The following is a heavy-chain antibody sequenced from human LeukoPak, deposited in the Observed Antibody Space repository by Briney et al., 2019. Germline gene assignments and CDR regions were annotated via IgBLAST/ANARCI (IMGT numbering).Heavy chain of an antibody. CDR1: GGSFSGYY. D-gene: IGHD1-26*01. CDR2: INHSGST. J-gene: IGHJ4*02. V-gene: IGHV4-34*01. CDR3: ARRKGGSYYGYYFDY. Sequence: SETLSLTCAVYGGSFSGYYWSWIRQPPGKGLEWIGEINHSGSTNYNPSLKSRVTISVDTSKNQFSLKLSSVTAADTAVYYCARRKGGSYYGYYFDYWGQGTLVTVSS.